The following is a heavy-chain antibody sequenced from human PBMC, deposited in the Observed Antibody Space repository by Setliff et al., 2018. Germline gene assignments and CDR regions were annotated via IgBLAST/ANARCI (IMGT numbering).Heavy chain of an antibody. J-gene: IGHJ5*02. CDR1: GESLRGYY. CDR2: INHDGGS. Sequence: PSETLSLTSAVYGESLRGYYCTWISQSPGKGLEWIGEINHDGGSTYNPSLKSRVTMSIDMSEKQFSLKLRSVTVADTAVYYCSRGQDYYYPSGYSTLFSWVPGPLVTSPQ. V-gene: IGHV4-34*01. CDR3: SRGQDYYYPSGYSTLFS. D-gene: IGHD3-22*01.